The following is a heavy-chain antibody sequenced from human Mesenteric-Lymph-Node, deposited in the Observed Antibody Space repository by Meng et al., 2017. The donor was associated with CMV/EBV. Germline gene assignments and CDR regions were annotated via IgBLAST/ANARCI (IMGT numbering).Heavy chain of an antibody. CDR2: IRHDTSSK. J-gene: IGHJ4*02. V-gene: IGHV3-30*02. CDR1: GFTFSSYG. D-gene: IGHD2-2*01. CDR3: AKGLQLFDY. Sequence: GESLKISCAASGFTFSSYGMHWVRQAPGKGLEWVAFIRHDTSSKYYADSVKGRFTISRDNSKDTLYLQMNSLRAEDTAVYYCAKGLQLFDYWGQGTLVTVSS.